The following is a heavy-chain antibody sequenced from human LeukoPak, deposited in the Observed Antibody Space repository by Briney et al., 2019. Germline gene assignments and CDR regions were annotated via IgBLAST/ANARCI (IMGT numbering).Heavy chain of an antibody. Sequence: GESLKISCKGSGYRFTTYWIGWVRQMPGKGLEWMGIIYPGDSDSRYSPSFQGQVTISADKPITTAYLQWDSLKASDTAMYYCARQRGGSGYDYGYWGQGTLVTVSS. D-gene: IGHD5-12*01. CDR1: GYRFTTYW. CDR2: IYPGDSDS. CDR3: ARQRGGSGYDYGY. J-gene: IGHJ4*02. V-gene: IGHV5-51*01.